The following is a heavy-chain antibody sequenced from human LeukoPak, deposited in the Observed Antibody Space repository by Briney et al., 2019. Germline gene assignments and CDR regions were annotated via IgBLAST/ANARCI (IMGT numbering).Heavy chain of an antibody. CDR2: IIPIFGTA. J-gene: IGHJ6*03. CDR3: ARARGDCSSTSCYSGRYRDYYYYMDV. V-gene: IGHV1-69*01. CDR1: GGTFSSYA. D-gene: IGHD2-2*01. Sequence: GSSVKVSCKASGGTFSSYAISWVRQAPGQGLEWMGGIIPIFGTANYAQKFQGRVTITADESTSTAYMELSSLRSEDTAVYYCARARGDCSSTSCYSGRYRDYYYYMDVWGKGTTVTVSS.